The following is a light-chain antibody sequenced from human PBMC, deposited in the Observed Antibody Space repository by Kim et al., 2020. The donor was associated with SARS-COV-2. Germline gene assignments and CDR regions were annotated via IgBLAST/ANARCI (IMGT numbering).Light chain of an antibody. CDR1: QSISNW. Sequence: DTQMTQSPSTLSASVGDRVTITCRASQSISNWLAWYQQKPGKAPKLLIYKASSLETGVPSRFSGTGSGTEFTLTISSLQPDDFATYYCQQYNSYSLTFGQGTRLE. J-gene: IGKJ5*01. CDR2: KAS. CDR3: QQYNSYSLT. V-gene: IGKV1-5*03.